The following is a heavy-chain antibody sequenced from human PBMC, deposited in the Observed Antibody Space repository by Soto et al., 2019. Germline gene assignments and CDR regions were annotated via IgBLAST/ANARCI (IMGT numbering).Heavy chain of an antibody. D-gene: IGHD2-8*01. CDR3: ARGVRCTNGVCYYYYYGMDV. CDR2: IYYSGST. J-gene: IGHJ6*02. CDR1: GGSASSGSSY. Sequence: SETLSHTCTVSGGSASSGSSYWSWIRHPPGKGLEWIGYIYYSGSTNYNPSLKSRVTISVDTSKNQFSLKLSSVTAADTAVYYCARGVRCTNGVCYYYYYGMDVWGQGTTVT. V-gene: IGHV4-61*01.